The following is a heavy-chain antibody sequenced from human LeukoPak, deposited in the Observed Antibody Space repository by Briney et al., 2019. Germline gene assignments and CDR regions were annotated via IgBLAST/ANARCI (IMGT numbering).Heavy chain of an antibody. Sequence: SETLSLTCAVYGGSFSVYYWSWIRQPPGKGLEWIGEINHSGSTNYNPSLKSRVTISVDTSKNQFSLKLSAVTAADTAVYYCARGSMITFGGVVVLDSFDIWAQGTMVTVSS. CDR3: ARGSMITFGGVVVLDSFDI. CDR1: GGSFSVYY. CDR2: INHSGST. D-gene: IGHD3-16*02. V-gene: IGHV4-34*01. J-gene: IGHJ3*02.